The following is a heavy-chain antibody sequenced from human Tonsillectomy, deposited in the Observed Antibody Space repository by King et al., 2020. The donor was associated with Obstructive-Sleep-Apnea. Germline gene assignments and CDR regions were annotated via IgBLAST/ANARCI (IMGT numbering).Heavy chain of an antibody. J-gene: IGHJ3*01. Sequence: QLQESGPGLVKPSEILSLTCSVSGGSISNYYYNWIRQAPGKGLEWIGYVSYIWNTYYNPSLTSRVTISLDTSKLQISLRLTSVTAADTAVYYCATSMGQLWYAFDVWGQGTMVTVSS. V-gene: IGHV4-59*01. CDR2: VSYIWNT. D-gene: IGHD1-1*01. CDR1: GGSISNYY. CDR3: ATSMGQLWYAFDV.